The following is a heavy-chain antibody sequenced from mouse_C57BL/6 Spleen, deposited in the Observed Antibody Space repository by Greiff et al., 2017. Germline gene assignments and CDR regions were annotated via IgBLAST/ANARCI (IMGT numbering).Heavy chain of an antibody. V-gene: IGHV1-69*01. J-gene: IGHJ2*01. Sequence: QVQLQQPGAELVMPGASVKLSCTASGYTFTSYWMHWVKQRPGQGLEWIGEIDHSDSYTNYNHKFKGKSTLTVDKSSSTAYMQLSSLTAEDSAVYYCARRGFDYWGQGTTLTVSS. CDR1: GYTFTSYW. CDR3: ARRGFDY. CDR2: IDHSDSYT.